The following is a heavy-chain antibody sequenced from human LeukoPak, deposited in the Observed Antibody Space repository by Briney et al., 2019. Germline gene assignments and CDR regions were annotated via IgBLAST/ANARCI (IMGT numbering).Heavy chain of an antibody. D-gene: IGHD3-10*01. CDR2: ISAYNGNT. Sequence: GASVKVSCKASGYTFTSYGISWVRQAPGQGREWMGWISAYNGNTNYAQKLQGRVTMTTDTSTGTAYMELRSLRSDDTAVYYCARYGSGSYYNAVDFDYWGQGTLVTVSS. V-gene: IGHV1-18*01. CDR3: ARYGSGSYYNAVDFDY. CDR1: GYTFTSYG. J-gene: IGHJ4*02.